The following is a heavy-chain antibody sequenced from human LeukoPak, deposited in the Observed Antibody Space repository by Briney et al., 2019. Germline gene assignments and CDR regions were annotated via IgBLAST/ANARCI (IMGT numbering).Heavy chain of an antibody. D-gene: IGHD2-15*01. CDR1: GYTFTSYG. J-gene: IGHJ4*02. Sequence: GASVKVSYKASGYTFTSYGTSWVRQAPGQGLEWRGWISAYNGNTNYAQKLQGRVTMTTDTSTSTAYMELRSLRSDDTAVYYCARVWASRGPPGGYCSGGSCSLIDYWGQGTLVTVSS. CDR3: ARVWASRGPPGGYCSGGSCSLIDY. V-gene: IGHV1-18*04. CDR2: ISAYNGNT.